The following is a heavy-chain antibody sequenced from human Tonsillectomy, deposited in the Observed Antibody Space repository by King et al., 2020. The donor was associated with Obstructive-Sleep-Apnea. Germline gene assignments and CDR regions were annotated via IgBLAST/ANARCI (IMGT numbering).Heavy chain of an antibody. J-gene: IGHJ4*02. CDR1: SGSFSGYY. V-gene: IGHV4-34*01. D-gene: IGHD5-12*01. Sequence: VQLQQWGAGLLKPSETLSLTCAVYSGSFSGYYWSWIRQPPGKGLEWIGEINHSGSTNYNPSLKSRVTISVDTSKNQFSLKLSSVTAADTAVYYCARLFIGGYDLVGRDQYYFDYWGQGTLVTVSS. CDR2: INHSGST. CDR3: ARLFIGGYDLVGRDQYYFDY.